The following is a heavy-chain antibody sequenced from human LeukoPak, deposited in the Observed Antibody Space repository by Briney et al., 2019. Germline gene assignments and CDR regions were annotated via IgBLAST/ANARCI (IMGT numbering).Heavy chain of an antibody. V-gene: IGHV4-34*01. Sequence: PSETLSLTCAVYGGSFSGYYWSWIRQPPGKGLEWIGEINHSGSTNYNPSLKSRVTISVDTSKNQFSLKLSSVTAADTAVYYCARAGAHYYGSGSPRAFDIWGQGTMVTVSS. CDR3: ARAGAHYYGSGSPRAFDI. CDR1: GGSFSGYY. CDR2: INHSGST. D-gene: IGHD3-10*01. J-gene: IGHJ3*02.